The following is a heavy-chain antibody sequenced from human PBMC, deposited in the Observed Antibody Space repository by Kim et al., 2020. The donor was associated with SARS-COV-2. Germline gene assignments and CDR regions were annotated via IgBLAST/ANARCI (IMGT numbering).Heavy chain of an antibody. V-gene: IGHV3-30*03. D-gene: IGHD6-13*01. Sequence: GGSLRLSCAASGFTFSSYGMNWVRQAPGKGLEWVAVITYDGSNKYYADSVKGRFTISRDNSKNTLYLQMNSLRAEDTAVYYCARGRVVESSSWYVSRYY. CDR2: ITYDGSNK. CDR3: ARGRVVESSSWYVSRYY. CDR1: GFTFSSYG. J-gene: IGHJ6*01.